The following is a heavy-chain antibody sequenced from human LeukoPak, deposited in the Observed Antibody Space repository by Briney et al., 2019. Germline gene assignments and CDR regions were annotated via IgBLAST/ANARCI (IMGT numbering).Heavy chain of an antibody. D-gene: IGHD6-19*01. J-gene: IGHJ4*02. V-gene: IGHV3-21*01. Sequence: GGSLRLSCAASGFTFSSCSMTWVRQAPGKGLEWVSSISSSSSYIYYADSVKGRFTISRDNAKNSLYLQMNSLRAEDTAVYYCARVGQWLVLEFGGQGTLVTVSS. CDR3: ARVGQWLVLEF. CDR1: GFTFSSCS. CDR2: ISSSSSYI.